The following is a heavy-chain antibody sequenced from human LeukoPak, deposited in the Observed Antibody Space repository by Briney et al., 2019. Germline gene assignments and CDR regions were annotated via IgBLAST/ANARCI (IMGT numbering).Heavy chain of an antibody. V-gene: IGHV3-23*01. Sequence: PGGSLRLSCAASGFTFSSYAMSWVRQAPGKGLEWVSGISGSGGSTYYADSVKGRFTISRDNSKNTLYLRMNSLRAEDTAVYYCAKALNIVVGVAASSTFDYWGQGTLVTVSS. D-gene: IGHD2-15*01. CDR1: GFTFSSYA. CDR2: ISGSGGST. J-gene: IGHJ4*02. CDR3: AKALNIVVGVAASSTFDY.